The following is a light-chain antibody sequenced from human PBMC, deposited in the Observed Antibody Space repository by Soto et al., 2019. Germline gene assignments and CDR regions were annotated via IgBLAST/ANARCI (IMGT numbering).Light chain of an antibody. CDR2: EVS. V-gene: IGLV2-14*01. Sequence: QSVLTQPASVSWSPGHSITISCTGTSSDVGGYDYVSWYQLHPGKAPKLMVFEVSNRPSGVSYRFSGSKSGNTASLTISGLKAEDAADYFCSSYSISTAYLFGTGDQGHRP. J-gene: IGLJ1*01. CDR3: SSYSISTAYL. CDR1: SSDVGGYDY.